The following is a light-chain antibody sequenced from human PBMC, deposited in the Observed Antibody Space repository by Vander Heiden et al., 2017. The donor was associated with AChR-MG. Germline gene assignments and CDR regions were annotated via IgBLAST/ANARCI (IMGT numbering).Light chain of an antibody. CDR2: DVS. CDR3: SSYTSSSTPV. V-gene: IGLV2-14*01. CDR1: SSDVGGSKY. Sequence: QSALTQPASVSGSPGQSITISCTGTSSDVGGSKYVSWYQQHPGKAPNLMIYDVSKRPSGVSNRFSGSKSGNTASLTISGLQAEDEADYYCSSYTSSSTPVFGGGTKLTVL. J-gene: IGLJ3*02.